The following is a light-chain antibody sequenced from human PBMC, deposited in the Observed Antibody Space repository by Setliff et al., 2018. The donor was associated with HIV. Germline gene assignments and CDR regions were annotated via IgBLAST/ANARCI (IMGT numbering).Light chain of an antibody. Sequence: QSALTQPASVSGSPGQSITISCTGTSSDVGGYSLVSWYQQHPGKAPKLIIYEGTKRPSGVSNRFSGSKSGNTASLTISGLQAEDEADYYCCSYAGTNILYVFGTGTKVTVL. J-gene: IGLJ1*01. CDR1: SSDVGGYSL. V-gene: IGLV2-23*01. CDR2: EGT. CDR3: CSYAGTNILYV.